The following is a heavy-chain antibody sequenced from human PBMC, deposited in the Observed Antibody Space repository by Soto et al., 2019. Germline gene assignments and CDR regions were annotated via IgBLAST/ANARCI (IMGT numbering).Heavy chain of an antibody. J-gene: IGHJ4*02. CDR3: ARAREGDSSGYSGYYFDY. D-gene: IGHD3-22*01. CDR1: GGSFSGYY. Sequence: SETLSLSCAVYGGSFSGYYWSGIRQPPGKGLGWIGEINHSGSTNYTPSLKSRVTISVDTSKNQFSLKLSSVTAADTAVYYCARAREGDSSGYSGYYFDYWGQGTLVTVSS. V-gene: IGHV4-34*01. CDR2: INHSGST.